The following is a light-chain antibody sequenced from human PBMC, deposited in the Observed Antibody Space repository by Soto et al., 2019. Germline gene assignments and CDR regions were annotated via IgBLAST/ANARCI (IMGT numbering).Light chain of an antibody. Sequence: QLVLTQSSSASASLGSSVKLTCTLSSGHSSYIIAWHQQQPGKAPRYLMKLEGSGSYNKGSGVPDRFSGSSSGADRYLTISNLQFEDQADYYCETWDRNTHTVFGGGTQLTVL. V-gene: IGLV4-60*02. CDR1: SGHSSYI. CDR2: LEGSGSY. CDR3: ETWDRNTHTV. J-gene: IGLJ7*01.